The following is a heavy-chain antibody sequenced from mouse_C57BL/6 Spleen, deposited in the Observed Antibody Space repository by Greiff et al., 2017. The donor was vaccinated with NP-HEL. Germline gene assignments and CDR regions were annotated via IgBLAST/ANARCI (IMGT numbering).Heavy chain of an antibody. CDR3: ARSDANYGSYWYFDV. J-gene: IGHJ1*03. CDR1: GYTFTSYW. CDR2: IDPSDSYT. D-gene: IGHD2-1*01. Sequence: QVQLQQPGAELVMPGASVKLSCKASGYTFTSYWMHWVKQRPGQGLEWIGEIDPSDSYTNYNQKFKGKSTLTVDKSSSTAYMQLSSLTSEDSAVYYCARSDANYGSYWYFDVWGTGTTVTVSS. V-gene: IGHV1-69*01.